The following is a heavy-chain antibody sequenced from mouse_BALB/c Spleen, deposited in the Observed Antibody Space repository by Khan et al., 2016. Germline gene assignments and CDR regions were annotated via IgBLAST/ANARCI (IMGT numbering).Heavy chain of an antibody. V-gene: IGHV1-54*01. CDR1: GYAITNCL. J-gene: IGHJ3*01. CDR2: INPGSGGT. Sequence: QVQLKESGTELVRPGTSVKVSCKASGYAITNCLIEWVKQRPGQGLEWIGVINPGSGGTNYNERFKGKATLTADNSSSTAYMQLSSLTSDDSAVYVCASQYGSSYVGFAYWGQGTLVTVSA. D-gene: IGHD1-1*01. CDR3: ASQYGSSYVGFAY.